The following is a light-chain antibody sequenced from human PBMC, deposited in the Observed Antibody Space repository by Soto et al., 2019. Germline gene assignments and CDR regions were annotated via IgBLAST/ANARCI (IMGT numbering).Light chain of an antibody. CDR2: KAS. CDR3: QQYNSYSYT. V-gene: IGKV1-5*03. Sequence: DIQMTQSPSTLSASVGDRVTITCRASQSISSWLAWYQQKPGKAPKLLIYKASSLESGVPSSFSGSGSGTEFTLTISSLQPDDFATYYCQQYNSYSYTCGQGTKLEIQ. CDR1: QSISSW. J-gene: IGKJ2*01.